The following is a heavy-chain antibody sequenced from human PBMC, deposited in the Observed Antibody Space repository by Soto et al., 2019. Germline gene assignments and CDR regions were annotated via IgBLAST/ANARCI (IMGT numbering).Heavy chain of an antibody. CDR2: IYYSGST. D-gene: IGHD6-19*01. CDR3: ARDRRLGYYYGMDV. J-gene: IGHJ6*02. Sequence: SETLSLTCIVSGGSISSGDNYWSWIRQPPGKGLEWIGYIYYSGSTYYNPSLKSRVSISVDTSKNQFSLKLSSVTAADTAVYYCARDRRLGYYYGMDVWGQGTTVT. CDR1: GGSISSGDNY. V-gene: IGHV4-30-4*01.